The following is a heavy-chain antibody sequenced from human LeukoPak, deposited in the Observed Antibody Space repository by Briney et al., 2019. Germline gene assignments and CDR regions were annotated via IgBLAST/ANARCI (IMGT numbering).Heavy chain of an antibody. D-gene: IGHD5-18*01. CDR1: GFTFSSYS. Sequence: GGSLRLSCAASGFTFSSYSMSWVRQAPGKGLEWVSSISSSSSYIYYADSVKGRFTISRDNAKNSLYLQMNSLRAEDTAVYYCARDLRSYGYELGYWGQGTLVTVSS. CDR3: ARDLRSYGYELGY. CDR2: ISSSSSYI. J-gene: IGHJ4*02. V-gene: IGHV3-21*01.